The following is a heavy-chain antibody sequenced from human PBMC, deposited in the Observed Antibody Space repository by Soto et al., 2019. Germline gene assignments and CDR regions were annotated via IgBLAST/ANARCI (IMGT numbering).Heavy chain of an antibody. V-gene: IGHV1-69*02. D-gene: IGHD2-8*02. CDR3: ASHFTGVLVLGTSPPGGDNYGWDV. CDR2: IIPIPDIP. CDR1: GGTFHRYP. J-gene: IGHJ6*02. Sequence: QVHPVQSGAEVKKPGSSVKVSCKASGGTFHRYPFTGVAQAPGHRPGWVGRIIPIPDIPTHAQNFQGRGTITADQSTCPAYMELSSLTSDDTAVYYCASHFTGVLVLGTSPPGGDNYGWDVWGQGTTVTVSS.